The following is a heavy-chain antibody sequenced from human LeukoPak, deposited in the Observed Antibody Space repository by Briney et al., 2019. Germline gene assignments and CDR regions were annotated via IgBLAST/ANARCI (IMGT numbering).Heavy chain of an antibody. J-gene: IGHJ4*02. CDR3: AKDHVLRYFDWLFHNRGLEY. V-gene: IGHV3-23*01. CDR1: GFTFSSYG. CDR2: ISGSGGST. D-gene: IGHD3-9*01. Sequence: PGGSLRLSCAASGFTFSSYGMSWVRQAPGKGLEWVSAISGSGGSTYYADSVKGRFTISRDNSKNTLYLQMNSLRAEDTAVYYCAKDHVLRYFDWLFHNRGLEYWGQGTLVTVSS.